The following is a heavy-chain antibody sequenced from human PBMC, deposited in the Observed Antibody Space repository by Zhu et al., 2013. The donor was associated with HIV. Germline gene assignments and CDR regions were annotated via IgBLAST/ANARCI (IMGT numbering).Heavy chain of an antibody. CDR2: FDPEDGET. V-gene: IGHV1-24*01. Sequence: QVQLVQSGAEVKKPGASVKVSCKVSGYTLTELSMHWVRQAPGKGLEWMGGFDPEDGETIYAQKFQGRVTMTEDTSTDTAYMELSSLRSEDTAVYYCATGVAWFGELLSPDYGMDVWGQGTTVTVSS. J-gene: IGHJ6*02. CDR3: ATGVAWFGELLSPDYGMDV. D-gene: IGHD3-10*01. CDR1: GYTLTELS.